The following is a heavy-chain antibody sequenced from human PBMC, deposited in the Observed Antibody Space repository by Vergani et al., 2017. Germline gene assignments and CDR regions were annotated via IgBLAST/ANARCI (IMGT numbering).Heavy chain of an antibody. CDR3: ARDAIGTINMVRKGRAFDI. CDR2: IYYSGST. CDR1: GGSISSGGYY. J-gene: IGHJ3*02. Sequence: QVQLQESGPGLVKPSQTLSLTCTVSGGSISSGGYYWSWIRQHPGKGLEWIGYIYYSGSTYYNPSLKSRVTITVATAKNQFSLKLSAVTAADTAVYYCARDAIGTINMVRKGRAFDIWGQGTMVTVSS. D-gene: IGHD3-10*01. V-gene: IGHV4-31*03.